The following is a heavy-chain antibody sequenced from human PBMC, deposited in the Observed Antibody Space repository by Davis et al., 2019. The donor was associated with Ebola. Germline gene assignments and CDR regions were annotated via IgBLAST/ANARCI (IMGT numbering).Heavy chain of an antibody. CDR2: IYPGDSDT. J-gene: IGHJ6*02. V-gene: IGHV5-51*01. CDR1: GYSFTSYW. CDR3: ARFTVTTVTNYYYGMDV. D-gene: IGHD4-17*01. Sequence: KVSCKGSGYSFTSYWIGWVRQMPGKGLEWMGIIYPGDSDTRYSPSFQGQVTISADKSISTAYLQWSSLKASDTAMYYCARFTVTTVTNYYYGMDVWGQGTTVTVSS.